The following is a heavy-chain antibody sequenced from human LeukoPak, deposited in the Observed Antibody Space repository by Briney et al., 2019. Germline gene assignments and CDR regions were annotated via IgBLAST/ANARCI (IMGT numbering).Heavy chain of an antibody. CDR2: INCNSGDA. D-gene: IGHD2-8*01. CDR3: ARSAGHCSNGICFTDYHMDV. CDR1: GYSFTEHY. Sequence: ASVQVSCKASGYSFTEHYIYWVRQAPGQGLEWVGRINCNSGDANSAQKFQGRVTMTRDTSVSTAYMDLSSVTSDDTAVYFCARSAGHCSNGICFTDYHMDVWGRGTTVTVSS. J-gene: IGHJ6*03. V-gene: IGHV1-2*02.